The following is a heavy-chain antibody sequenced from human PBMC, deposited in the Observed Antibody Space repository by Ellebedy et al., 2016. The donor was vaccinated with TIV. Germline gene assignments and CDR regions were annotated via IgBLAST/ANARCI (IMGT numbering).Heavy chain of an antibody. Sequence: PGGSLRLSCAASGFTVSSKHMSWVRQAPGKGLEWVSYISTSGATIYYADSVKGRFTISRDNANNSLSLQMSSLRAEDTAVYYCARGSPMVRGVIVTYWGQGALVTVSS. CDR2: ISTSGATI. D-gene: IGHD3-10*01. J-gene: IGHJ4*02. V-gene: IGHV3-48*03. CDR1: GFTVSSKH. CDR3: ARGSPMVRGVIVTY.